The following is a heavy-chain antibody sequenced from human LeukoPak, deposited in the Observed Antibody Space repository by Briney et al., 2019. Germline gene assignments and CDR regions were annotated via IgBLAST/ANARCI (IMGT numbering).Heavy chain of an antibody. D-gene: IGHD2-15*01. J-gene: IGHJ4*02. CDR3: ARDCSGGSCSSGPFEY. Sequence: SETLSLTCTVSGGSISSYYWSRIRQPPGKGLEWIGSIYYTGSSYYNPSLKSRVTISVDTSKNQFSLKLRSVTAADTAVYYCARDCSGGSCSSGPFEYWGQGTLVTVSS. CDR2: IYYTGSS. CDR1: GGSISSYY. V-gene: IGHV4-39*02.